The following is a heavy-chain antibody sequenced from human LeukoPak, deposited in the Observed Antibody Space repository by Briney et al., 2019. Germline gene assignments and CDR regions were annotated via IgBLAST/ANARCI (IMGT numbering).Heavy chain of an antibody. CDR2: IYYSGTT. CDR3: ARLVAGGFDP. D-gene: IGHD6-19*01. CDR1: GGSISSSTYY. J-gene: IGHJ5*02. V-gene: IGHV4-39*07. Sequence: SETLSLTCTVSGGSISSSTYYWGWIRQPPGKGLEWIGNIYYSGTTYCTPFLKSRPTMSIDTFRNQFSLRLSSVTAADTAVYYCARLVAGGFDPWGQGTLVTVSS.